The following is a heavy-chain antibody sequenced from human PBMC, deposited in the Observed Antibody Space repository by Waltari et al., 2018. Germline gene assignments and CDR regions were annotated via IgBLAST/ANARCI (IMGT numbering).Heavy chain of an antibody. CDR3: AKATTDYYFDY. CDR1: GFTCSSYA. CDR2: ISGSGGST. Sequence: EVQLLESGGGLVQPGGSLGPSCAASGFTCSSYAMSWVRQAPGKGLEGVSAISGSGGSTYYADSVKGRFTISRDNSKNTLYLQMNSLRAEDTAVYYCAKATTDYYFDYWGQGTLVTVSS. V-gene: IGHV3-23*01. J-gene: IGHJ4*02. D-gene: IGHD4-17*01.